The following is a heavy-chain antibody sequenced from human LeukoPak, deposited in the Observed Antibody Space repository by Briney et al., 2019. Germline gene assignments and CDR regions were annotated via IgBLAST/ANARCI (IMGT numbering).Heavy chain of an antibody. CDR2: VSSSSSSI. J-gene: IGHJ4*02. D-gene: IGHD6-19*01. CDR3: ARDREQWLVRRFDY. V-gene: IGHV3-21*01. CDR1: GFTFSIYS. Sequence: GGSLRLSCAASGFTFSIYSMNWVRQAPGKGLEWVSSVSSSSSSIYYADSVKGRFTISRDNAKNSLYLQMNSLRAEDTAVYYYARDREQWLVRRFDYWGQGTLVTVSS.